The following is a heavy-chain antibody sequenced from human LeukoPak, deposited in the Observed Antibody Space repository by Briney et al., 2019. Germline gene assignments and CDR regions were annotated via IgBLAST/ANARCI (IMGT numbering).Heavy chain of an antibody. J-gene: IGHJ3*02. CDR3: ATHRRSGSGGSENAFEI. CDR1: GGSFSGYY. D-gene: IGHD5-12*01. Sequence: SETLSLTCAVYGGSFSGYYWSWIRQPPGKGLEWIGEINHSGSTNYNPSLKSRVTISVDTSKNQFSLKLSSVTAADTAVYYCATHRRSGSGGSENAFEIWGQGTMVTVSS. V-gene: IGHV4-34*01. CDR2: INHSGST.